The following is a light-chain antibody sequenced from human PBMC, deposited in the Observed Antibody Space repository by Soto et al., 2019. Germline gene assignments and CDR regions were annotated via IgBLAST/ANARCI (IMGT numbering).Light chain of an antibody. J-gene: IGKJ5*01. CDR2: DVS. Sequence: AIQVTQSPSSLSASVGDRVTITCLASQAIRGALAWYQQKPGKPPKLLIYDVSTLENGVPSRFSADSSGTQFTLTISGLQPEDFGTYYCQQFNSYPVTFGHGTRLDIK. CDR3: QQFNSYPVT. CDR1: QAIRGA. V-gene: IGKV1-13*02.